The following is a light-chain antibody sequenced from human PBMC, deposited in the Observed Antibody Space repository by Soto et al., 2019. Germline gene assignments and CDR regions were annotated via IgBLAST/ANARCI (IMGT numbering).Light chain of an antibody. J-gene: IGLJ1*01. CDR3: TSYAGGNNV. V-gene: IGLV2-8*01. Sequence: QSALTQPPSASGSPGQSVTISCTGTSSDVGGYNYVSWYQQNPGKVPKLMIYEVNKRPSGVPDRFSGSKSGTTASLTVSGLQAEDEAEYYCTSYAGGNNVFGTGTKVTVL. CDR2: EVN. CDR1: SSDVGGYNY.